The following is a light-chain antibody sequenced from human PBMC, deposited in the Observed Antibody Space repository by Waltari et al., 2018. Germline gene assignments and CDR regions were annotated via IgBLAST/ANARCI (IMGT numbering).Light chain of an antibody. Sequence: EIVLTQSPATLSLSPGDRATLSCRASQSVDNYLAWYQHKPGQAPRLLIFGASTRATGIPAMFSGSGSGTDFTLTISSLEPEDFAVYYCQQRSTWGTFGQGTKVEIK. CDR3: QQRSTWGT. CDR2: GAS. V-gene: IGKV3-11*01. CDR1: QSVDNY. J-gene: IGKJ1*01.